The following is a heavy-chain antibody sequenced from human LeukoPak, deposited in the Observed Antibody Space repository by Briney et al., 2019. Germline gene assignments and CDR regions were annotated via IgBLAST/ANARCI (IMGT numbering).Heavy chain of an antibody. D-gene: IGHD3-22*01. Sequence: PGGSLRLSCAASGFTFSSYSMNWVRQAPGKGLGWVSSMSGSGNTIYYADSVKGRFTISRDNAKNSLYLQMNSLRAEDTAVYYCARWKAGPYYYDRSGYYSNYYGMDVWGQGTTVTVSS. CDR3: ARWKAGPYYYDRSGYYSNYYGMDV. J-gene: IGHJ6*02. CDR1: GFTFSSYS. CDR2: MSGSGNTI. V-gene: IGHV3-48*04.